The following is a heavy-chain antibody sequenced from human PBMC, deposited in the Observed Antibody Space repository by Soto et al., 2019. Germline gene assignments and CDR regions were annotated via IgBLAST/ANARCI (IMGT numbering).Heavy chain of an antibody. CDR3: ARRLAAAGLNAFDI. Sequence: SETLSLTCTVSGGSISSSSYYWGWIRQPPGKGLEWIGSIYYSGSTYYNPSLKSRVTISVDTSKNQFSLKLSSVTAADTAVYYCARRLAAAGLNAFDIWGQGTMVTV. V-gene: IGHV4-39*01. CDR1: GGSISSSSYY. D-gene: IGHD6-13*01. J-gene: IGHJ3*02. CDR2: IYYSGST.